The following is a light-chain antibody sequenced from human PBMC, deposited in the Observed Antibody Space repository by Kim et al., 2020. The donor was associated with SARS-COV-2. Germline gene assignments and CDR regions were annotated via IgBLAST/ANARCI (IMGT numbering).Light chain of an antibody. CDR1: SLRSYY. CDR3: NSRDSSGNHV. J-gene: IGLJ1*01. Sequence: VALGKTVRITCQGDSLRSYYASCYQQKPGQAPVLVIYGKNNRPSGIPDRFSGSSSGNTASLTITGAQAADEADYYCNSRDSSGNHVFGTGTKVTVL. V-gene: IGLV3-19*01. CDR2: GKN.